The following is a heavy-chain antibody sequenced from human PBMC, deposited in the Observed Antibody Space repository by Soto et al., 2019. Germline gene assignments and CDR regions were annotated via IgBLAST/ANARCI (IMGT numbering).Heavy chain of an antibody. Sequence: EVQLVESGGGLVKPGGSLRLSCAASGFTFSNAWMNWVRQAPGKGLEWVGRIKSKTDGGTTDYAAPVKGRFTISRDDSKNTLYLQMISLKTEDTAVYYCTTDVFEYSSSSPFYYYYYGMDVWGQGTTVTVSS. CDR3: TTDVFEYSSSSPFYYYYYGMDV. D-gene: IGHD6-6*01. CDR1: GFTFSNAW. J-gene: IGHJ6*02. CDR2: IKSKTDGGTT. V-gene: IGHV3-15*07.